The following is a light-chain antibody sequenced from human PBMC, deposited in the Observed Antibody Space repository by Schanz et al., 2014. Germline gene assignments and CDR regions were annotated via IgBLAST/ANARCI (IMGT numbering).Light chain of an antibody. Sequence: ETVLTQSPGTLSLPPGERATLSCRVSQSVSSNYLAWYQQKPGQAPRLLMFAASRRASGVPDRFSGSGSGTDFTLTISRLEPEDYAVYYCQQHGHSISFGPGTKVDSK. CDR1: QSVSSNY. CDR2: AAS. J-gene: IGKJ3*01. CDR3: QQHGHSIS. V-gene: IGKV3-20*01.